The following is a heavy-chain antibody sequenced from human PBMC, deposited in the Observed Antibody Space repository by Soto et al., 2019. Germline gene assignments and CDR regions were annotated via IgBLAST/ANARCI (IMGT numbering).Heavy chain of an antibody. D-gene: IGHD3-16*01. V-gene: IGHV2-5*02. Sequence: QITLKESGPTLVKPTQTLTLTCTFSGFSLSTSGVGVGWIHQPPGKALEWLALIYWDDDKPYSPSLMNRLTIPKDTSKNRVVLTSTHMDPVDTATYYRAHSIHFLSSRDYSPFDYWGQGTLVTVSS. CDR2: IYWDDDK. CDR1: GFSLSTSGVG. CDR3: AHSIHFLSSRDYSPFDY. J-gene: IGHJ4*02.